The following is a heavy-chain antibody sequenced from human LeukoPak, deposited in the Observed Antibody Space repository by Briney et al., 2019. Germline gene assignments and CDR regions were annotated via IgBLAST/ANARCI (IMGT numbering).Heavy chain of an antibody. CDR1: GFTVSSNY. Sequence: GGSLRLSCAASGFTVSSNYMSWVRQAPGKVLEWVSVIYSGGSTYYADSVKGRFTISRDNSKNTLYLQMNSLRAEDTAVYYCARGAPYCSSTSCYVNWFDPWGQGTLVTVSS. J-gene: IGHJ5*02. CDR2: IYSGGST. V-gene: IGHV3-53*01. CDR3: ARGAPYCSSTSCYVNWFDP. D-gene: IGHD2-2*01.